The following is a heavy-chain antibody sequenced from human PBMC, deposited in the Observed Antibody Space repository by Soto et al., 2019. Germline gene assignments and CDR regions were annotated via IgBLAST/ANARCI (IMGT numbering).Heavy chain of an antibody. D-gene: IGHD2-21*01. CDR3: ARDGGDATVDC. CDR2: IYHSGAT. V-gene: IGHV4-30-4*01. CDR1: GDSISSGAYY. J-gene: IGHJ4*02. Sequence: QVQLQESGPGLVQPSQTLSLTCTVSGDSISSGAYYWSWIRQPPGKGLEWIGYIYHSGATYYNPSLESRFPMSVDTSKNQFSLRMSSVTAADTAVYYCARDGGDATVDCWGQGTLVTVSS.